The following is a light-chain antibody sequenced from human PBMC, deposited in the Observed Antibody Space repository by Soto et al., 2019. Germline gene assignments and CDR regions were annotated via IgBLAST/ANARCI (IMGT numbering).Light chain of an antibody. CDR2: EGS. CDR1: SSDVGSYNL. Sequence: QSALTQPASVSGSPGQSITISCTGTSSDVGSYNLVSWYQQHPGKAPKLMICEGSKRPSGVSNRFSGSKSGNTASLTISGLQAEDEADYYCCSYAGSTLYVFGTGTKLTVL. J-gene: IGLJ1*01. CDR3: CSYAGSTLYV. V-gene: IGLV2-23*01.